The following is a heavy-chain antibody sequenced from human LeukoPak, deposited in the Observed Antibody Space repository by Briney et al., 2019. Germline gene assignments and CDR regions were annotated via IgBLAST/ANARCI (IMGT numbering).Heavy chain of an antibody. CDR3: ARSYDFWSGDSQFDY. V-gene: IGHV4-59*01. J-gene: IGHJ4*02. CDR1: GVSITRYY. D-gene: IGHD3-3*01. Sequence: PSETLSLTCAVSGVSITRYYWTWIRQPPGEGLEYIAYIYYSGSTSYNPSLKSRVTISVDTSKNQFSLKLSSVTAADTAVYYCARSYDFWSGDSQFDYWGQGTLVTVPS. CDR2: IYYSGST.